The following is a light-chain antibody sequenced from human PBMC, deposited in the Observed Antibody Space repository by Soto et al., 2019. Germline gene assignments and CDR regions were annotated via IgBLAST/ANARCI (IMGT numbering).Light chain of an antibody. CDR1: QSVSSY. CDR2: DAS. Sequence: EIVLTQSPATLSLPPGERATLSCRASQSVSSYLAWYQQKPGQAPRLLIYDASNRATGIPARFSGSGSGTDFTLTISSLEPEDFAVYYCQQRNNWPRGTFGQGTRLEIK. CDR3: QQRNNWPRGT. J-gene: IGKJ5*01. V-gene: IGKV3-11*01.